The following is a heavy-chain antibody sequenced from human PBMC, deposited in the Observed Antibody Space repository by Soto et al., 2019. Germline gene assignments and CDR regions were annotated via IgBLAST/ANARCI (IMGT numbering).Heavy chain of an antibody. J-gene: IGHJ4*02. CDR1: GASISSSSYY. CDR2: IYYSGST. D-gene: IGHD2-15*01. Sequence: SETLSLTCTVSGASISSSSYYWGWIRQPPGKGLEWIGSIYYSGSTYYNPSLKSRVTISVDTSKNQFSLKLSSVTAADTAVYYCARHSKGRKPLDHWGQGTLVIVS. V-gene: IGHV4-39*01. CDR3: ARHSKGRKPLDH.